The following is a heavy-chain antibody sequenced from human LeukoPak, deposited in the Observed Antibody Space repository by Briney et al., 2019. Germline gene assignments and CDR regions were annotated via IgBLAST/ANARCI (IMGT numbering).Heavy chain of an antibody. J-gene: IGHJ5*02. Sequence: ASVKVSCKASGYTFTGYYMHWVRQAPGQGLEWMGWINPNSGGTNYAQKFQGRVTMTRDTSISTAYMELSRLRSDDTAVYYCARDLIGIAAAGLPNWFGPWGQGTLVTVSS. V-gene: IGHV1-2*02. D-gene: IGHD6-13*01. CDR3: ARDLIGIAAAGLPNWFGP. CDR2: INPNSGGT. CDR1: GYTFTGYY.